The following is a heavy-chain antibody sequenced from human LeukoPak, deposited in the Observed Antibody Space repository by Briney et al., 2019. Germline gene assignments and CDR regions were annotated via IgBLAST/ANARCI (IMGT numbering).Heavy chain of an antibody. Sequence: GASVKVSCKASGGTFSSYAISWVRQAPGQGLEWMGGIIPIFGTANYAQKFQGRVTITTDESTSTAYMELSSLRSEDTAVYYCARVGVYYDSSGYYFDYWGQGTLVTVSS. CDR3: ARVGVYYDSSGYYFDY. V-gene: IGHV1-69*05. J-gene: IGHJ4*02. CDR1: GGTFSSYA. CDR2: IIPIFGTA. D-gene: IGHD3-22*01.